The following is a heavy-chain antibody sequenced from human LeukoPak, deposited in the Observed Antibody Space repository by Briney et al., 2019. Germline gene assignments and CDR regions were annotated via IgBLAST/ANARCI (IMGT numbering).Heavy chain of an antibody. CDR2: ISSSSSYI. CDR1: GFTFSSYS. J-gene: IGHJ6*02. V-gene: IGHV3-21*01. D-gene: IGHD3-10*01. Sequence: PGGSLRLSCAASGFTFSSYSMNWVRQAPGKGLEWVSSISSSSSYIYYADSVKGRFTISRDNAKNSLYLQMNSLRAEDTAVYYCVRVKWFGDQDYYYGMDVWGQGTTVTVSS. CDR3: VRVKWFGDQDYYYGMDV.